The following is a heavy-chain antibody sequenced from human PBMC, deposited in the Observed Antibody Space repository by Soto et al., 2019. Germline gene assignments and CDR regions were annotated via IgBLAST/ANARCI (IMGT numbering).Heavy chain of an antibody. Sequence: PSETLSHTSHFSGSSISSRNFYWGWVRQPPGKGLEWIGEINHSGSTNYNPSLKSRVTISLDTSKNQFSLKLSSMTAADTAVYYCARGYGRNFDYWGQGTLVTVSS. CDR1: GSSISSRNFY. V-gene: IGHV4-39*07. CDR2: INHSGST. J-gene: IGHJ4*02. CDR3: ARGYGRNFDY. D-gene: IGHD5-18*01.